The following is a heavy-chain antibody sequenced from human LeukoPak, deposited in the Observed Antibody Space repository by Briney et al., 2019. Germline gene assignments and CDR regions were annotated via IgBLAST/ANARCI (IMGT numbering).Heavy chain of an antibody. Sequence: GGSLRLSCAASGFTFSNAWMSWVRQAPGKGLEWVGRIKRMTDGGTTDYAAPVKGRFTISRDDSKNTLYLQMNSLKTEDTAVYYCTTDTQIAVAGTGSDYWGQGTLVTVSS. CDR2: IKRMTDGGTT. J-gene: IGHJ4*02. CDR1: GFTFSNAW. D-gene: IGHD6-19*01. V-gene: IGHV3-15*01. CDR3: TTDTQIAVAGTGSDY.